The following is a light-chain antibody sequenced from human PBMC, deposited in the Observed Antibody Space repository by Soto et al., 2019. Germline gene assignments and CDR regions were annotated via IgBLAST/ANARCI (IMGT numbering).Light chain of an antibody. CDR3: QQRSSWPRIT. J-gene: IGKJ5*01. V-gene: IGKV3-11*01. Sequence: EILLTQSPATLSLSPGERATLSCRASQSVRSYLACYQQKPGQAPRLLIYDASNRAPGIPARFSGSGSGTDFTLIISSLEPDDFAVYYCQQRSSWPRITFGQGTRLEIK. CDR2: DAS. CDR1: QSVRSY.